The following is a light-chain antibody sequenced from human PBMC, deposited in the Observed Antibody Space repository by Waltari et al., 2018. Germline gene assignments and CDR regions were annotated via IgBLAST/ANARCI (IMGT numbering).Light chain of an antibody. CDR2: GAS. V-gene: IGKV3-20*01. Sequence: EVVLTQSPVTLSLSPGERATLSCRASQSVSSTYLAWYQKKAGLPPRLLIFGASIRATGNPDRFSGSGSGTEFTLTIDRLEPEDSAVYYCHQYGTSPRTFGQGTKVEIK. CDR3: HQYGTSPRT. CDR1: QSVSSTY. J-gene: IGKJ1*01.